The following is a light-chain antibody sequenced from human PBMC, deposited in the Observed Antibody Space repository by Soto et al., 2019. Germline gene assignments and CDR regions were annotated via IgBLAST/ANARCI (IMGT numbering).Light chain of an antibody. V-gene: IGLV2-14*01. CDR3: SSYTSSSTRV. Sequence: QSALTQPASVSGSPGQSITISCTGTSSDVGGYKYVSWYQQHPGEAPKLMIYDVSNRPSGVSNRFSGSKSGNTASLTISGLQAEDEADYYCSSYTSSSTRVFGTGTKATV. CDR1: SSDVGGYKY. CDR2: DVS. J-gene: IGLJ1*01.